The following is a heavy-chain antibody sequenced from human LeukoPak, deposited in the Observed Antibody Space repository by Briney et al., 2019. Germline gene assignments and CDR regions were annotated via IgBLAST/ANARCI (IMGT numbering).Heavy chain of an antibody. J-gene: IGHJ3*02. V-gene: IGHV3-53*01. CDR3: ARAWQLHDVFDI. Sequence: GGSLRLSCAASGFTVSSNYMSWVRQAPGKGLEWVSVIYSGGSTYYADSVKGRFTISRDNSKNTLFLQMNSLRAEDTAIYYCARAWQLHDVFDIWGQGTMVTVSS. D-gene: IGHD1-26*01. CDR1: GFTVSSNY. CDR2: IYSGGST.